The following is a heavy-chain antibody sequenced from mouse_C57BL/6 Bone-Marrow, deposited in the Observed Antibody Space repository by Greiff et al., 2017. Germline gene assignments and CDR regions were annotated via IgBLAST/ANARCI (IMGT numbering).Heavy chain of an antibody. D-gene: IGHD1-1*01. V-gene: IGHV5-16*01. CDR2: INYDGSST. CDR3: ARVHYGSSYNWYFDV. CDR1: GFTFSDYY. Sequence: EVKLMESEGGLVQPGSSMKLSCTASGFTFSDYYMAWVRQVPETGLEWVANINYDGSSTYYLDSLKSRFFISSDNAKNILYLQMSSLKSEDTATYYCARVHYGSSYNWYFDVWGTGTTVTVSS. J-gene: IGHJ1*03.